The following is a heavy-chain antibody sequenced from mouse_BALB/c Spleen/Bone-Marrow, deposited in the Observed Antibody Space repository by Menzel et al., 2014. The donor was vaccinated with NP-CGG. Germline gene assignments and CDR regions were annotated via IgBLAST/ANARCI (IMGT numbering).Heavy chain of an antibody. V-gene: IGHV1-69*02. D-gene: IGHD1-1*01. J-gene: IGHJ2*02. CDR2: IEPSDSYT. CDR3: ARGRTTVVSDY. CDR1: GYTFTNYW. Sequence: QVQLQQSGAEVVKPGASVKVSCKASGYTFTNYWMQWVKQRPGQGLEWIGEIEPSDSYTNYNQDFKGKATLTVDKSSSTAYMRLSSLTSEDSAVYYCARGRTTVVSDYWGQGTSLTVSS.